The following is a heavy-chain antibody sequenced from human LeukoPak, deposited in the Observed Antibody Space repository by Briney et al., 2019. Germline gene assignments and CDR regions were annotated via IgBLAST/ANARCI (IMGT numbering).Heavy chain of an antibody. CDR2: ISSSGSTI. Sequence: GGSLRLSCAASGFTFSDYYMSWIRQAPGKGLEWVSYISSSGSTIYYADSVKGRFTISRDNAKNSLYLQMNSLRAEDTAVYYRARAGSYGGYYYYYMDVWGKGTTVTVSS. J-gene: IGHJ6*03. CDR3: ARAGSYGGYYYYYMDV. D-gene: IGHD4/OR15-4a*01. CDR1: GFTFSDYY. V-gene: IGHV3-11*01.